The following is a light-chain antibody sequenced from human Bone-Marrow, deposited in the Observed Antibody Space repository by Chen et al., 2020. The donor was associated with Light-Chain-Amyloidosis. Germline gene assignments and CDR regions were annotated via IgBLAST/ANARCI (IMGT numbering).Light chain of an antibody. J-gene: IGKJ3*01. V-gene: IGKV1-39*01. Sequence: DIQLTQSPSSLSASVGDKVTVTCRASRAIGNYLNWYQQKAGSAPKLLIFSSSTLQSGVPSRFSGSGSGTDFTLTINRLQPEDFAAYCCQQYYGPPFTFGPGTKVDIK. CDR2: SSS. CDR1: RAIGNY. CDR3: QQYYGPPFT.